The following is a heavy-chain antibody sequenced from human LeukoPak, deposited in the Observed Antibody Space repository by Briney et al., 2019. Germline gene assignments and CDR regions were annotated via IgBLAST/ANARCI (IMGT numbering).Heavy chain of an antibody. CDR1: GFTFSSYS. Sequence: GGSLSLSCAASGFTFSSYSMNWVRQAPGKGLEWVSYISSSSTIYYSDSVKGRFTISRDNAKNSLYLQMNSLRVEDTAAYYCASGGNLLHYWGQGTLVTVSS. D-gene: IGHD3-16*01. J-gene: IGHJ4*02. CDR2: ISSSSTI. CDR3: ASGGNLLHY. V-gene: IGHV3-48*01.